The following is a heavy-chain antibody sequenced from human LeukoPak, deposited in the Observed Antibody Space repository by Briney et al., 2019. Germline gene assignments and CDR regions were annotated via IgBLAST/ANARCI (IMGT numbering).Heavy chain of an antibody. CDR3: AGSSGYFGYYYYGMDV. Sequence: GGSLRPSCAASGFSFNSYVMNWLRQAPGKGLEWVSTISGSGGSTYYADSVKGRFTISRDNSKNTLYLQMNSLRAEDTAVYYCAGSSGYFGYYYYGMDVWGQGTTVTVSS. J-gene: IGHJ6*02. V-gene: IGHV3-23*01. D-gene: IGHD3-22*01. CDR2: ISGSGGST. CDR1: GFSFNSYV.